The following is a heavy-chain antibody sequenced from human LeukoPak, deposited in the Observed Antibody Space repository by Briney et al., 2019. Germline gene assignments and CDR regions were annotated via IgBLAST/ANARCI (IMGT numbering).Heavy chain of an antibody. J-gene: IGHJ5*02. CDR2: INPSGGST. CDR1: GYTFTSYY. D-gene: IGHD3-9*01. Sequence: GASVKVSCKASGYTFTSYYMHWVRQAPGQGLEWMGLINPSGGSTSYAQKFQGRVTMTRDTSTSTVYMELSSLRSGDTAVYYCARDGAPYFDWLFNWFDPWGQGTLVTVSS. V-gene: IGHV1-46*01. CDR3: ARDGAPYFDWLFNWFDP.